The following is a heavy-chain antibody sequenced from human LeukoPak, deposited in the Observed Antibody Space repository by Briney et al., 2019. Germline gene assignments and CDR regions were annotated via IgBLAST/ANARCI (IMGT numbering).Heavy chain of an antibody. J-gene: IGHJ1*01. V-gene: IGHV3-64*01. CDR3: ARSSPLERIGWYGEDEF. Sequence: GGSLRLCCAASGFTFSSYAMHWVRQAPGKGPEYVAAISGNGDKTHYGSSVQGRFTFSSDNSKNTLYLQMGSLSSQAMAVYYCARSSPLERIGWYGEDEFRGQGTLVTVSS. D-gene: IGHD6-19*01. CDR2: ISGNGDKT. CDR1: GFTFSSYA.